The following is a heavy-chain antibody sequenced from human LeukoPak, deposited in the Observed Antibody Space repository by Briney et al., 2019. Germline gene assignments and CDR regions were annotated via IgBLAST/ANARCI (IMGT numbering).Heavy chain of an antibody. CDR2: IYYSGST. V-gene: IGHV4-39*01. CDR1: GGSISSSSYY. D-gene: IGHD3-3*01. J-gene: IGHJ4*02. CDR3: AGRRVTIFRVVTYYFDS. Sequence: SETLSLTCTVSGGSISSSSYYWGWIRQPPGKGLEWIGSIYYSGSTYYNPSLKSRVTISVETSKNQFSLKLSSVTAADTAVYYCAGRRVTIFRVVTYYFDSWGQGTLVTVSS.